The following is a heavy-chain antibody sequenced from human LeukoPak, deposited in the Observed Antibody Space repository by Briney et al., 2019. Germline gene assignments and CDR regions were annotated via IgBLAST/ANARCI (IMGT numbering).Heavy chain of an antibody. Sequence: GGSLRLSCATSGFPFSAYDMHWVRQAPGKGLEWVSAFGSAGDTYYPGAVKGRFTISRDYAKNSLYLQMNSLRAGDTAVYFCVRGALPGDDWYFDLWGRGTLVTVSS. CDR1: GFPFSAYD. CDR2: FGSAGDT. V-gene: IGHV3-13*01. CDR3: VRGALPGDDWYFDL. J-gene: IGHJ2*01.